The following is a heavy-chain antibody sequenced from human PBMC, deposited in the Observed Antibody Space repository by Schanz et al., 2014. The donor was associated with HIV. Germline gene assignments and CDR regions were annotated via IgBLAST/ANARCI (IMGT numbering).Heavy chain of an antibody. Sequence: EVQLVESGGGLVKPGGSLRLSCAASGLSFSDAWMSWVRQVPGKGLEWVGQTKGRSRAGEMDYAAPVKGRFTISRDDSGSTMYLQMNSLKTEDTGLYYCVTDRGYLQFDNWGQGTLVTVSS. D-gene: IGHD2-15*01. CDR2: TKGRSRAGEM. CDR1: GLSFSDAW. CDR3: VTDRGYLQFDN. V-gene: IGHV3-15*01. J-gene: IGHJ4*02.